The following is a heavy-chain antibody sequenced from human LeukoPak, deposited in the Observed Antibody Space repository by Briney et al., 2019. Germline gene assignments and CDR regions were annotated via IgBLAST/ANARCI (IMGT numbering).Heavy chain of an antibody. CDR3: ARDPYSSGWYDY. V-gene: IGHV1-69*04. D-gene: IGHD6-19*01. Sequence: SVKVSCKASGGTFSSYAISWVRQAPGQGLEWMGRIIPILGIANYAQKFQGRVTITADKSTSTAYMELSSLRSEDTAVYYCARDPYSSGWYDYWGQGTLVTVSS. CDR1: GGTFSSYA. CDR2: IIPILGIA. J-gene: IGHJ4*02.